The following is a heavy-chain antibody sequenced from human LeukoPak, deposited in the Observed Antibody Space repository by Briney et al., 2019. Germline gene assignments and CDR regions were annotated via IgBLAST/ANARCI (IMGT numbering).Heavy chain of an antibody. J-gene: IGHJ4*02. CDR2: ISSSSSYI. CDR1: GFTFNSYS. CDR3: ARGRGGALFDY. V-gene: IGHV3-21*01. D-gene: IGHD2-21*01. Sequence: GGSLRLSCAASGFTFNSYSMSWVRQAPGKGLEWVSSISSSSSYIYYADSVKGRFTISRDNAKNSLYLQMNSLRAEDTAVYYCARGRGGALFDYWGQGTLVTVSS.